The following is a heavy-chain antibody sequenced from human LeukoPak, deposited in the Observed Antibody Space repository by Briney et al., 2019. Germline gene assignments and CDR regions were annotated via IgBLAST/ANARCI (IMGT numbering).Heavy chain of an antibody. J-gene: IGHJ4*02. CDR1: GFTFSTYW. V-gene: IGHV3-7*01. D-gene: IGHD2-15*01. CDR2: MKQDGSEK. CDR3: ARDIGYCSGGSCSAFDY. Sequence: PGGSLRLSCAASGFTFSTYWMSWVRQAPGKGLEWVANMKQDGSEKYYVDSVKGRFTISRDNAKNSLYLKMNSLRAEDTAVYYCARDIGYCSGGSCSAFDYWGQGTLVTVSS.